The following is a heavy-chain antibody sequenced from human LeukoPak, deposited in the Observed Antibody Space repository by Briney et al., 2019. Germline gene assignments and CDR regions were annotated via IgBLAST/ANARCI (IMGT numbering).Heavy chain of an antibody. J-gene: IGHJ4*02. Sequence: GASVKVSCKASGYIFTASYIHWVRQAPGQGFECMGWINPHSGGTNYAQKVQGRVTMTRDTSISTAYMELSRLRSDDAAVYYCARFCSSSSCPFDYWGQGTLVTVSS. CDR1: GYIFTASY. D-gene: IGHD2-2*01. V-gene: IGHV1-2*02. CDR3: ARFCSSSSCPFDY. CDR2: INPHSGGT.